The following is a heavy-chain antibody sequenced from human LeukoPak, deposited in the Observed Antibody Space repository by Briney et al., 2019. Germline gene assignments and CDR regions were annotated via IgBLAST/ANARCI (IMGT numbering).Heavy chain of an antibody. V-gene: IGHV4-39*01. CDR3: ARPELDSPCGSFDP. D-gene: IGHD2-21*01. J-gene: IGHJ5*02. CDR2: IYYSGST. Sequence: SETLSLTCTVSGGSISSSSYYWGWIRRPPGKGLEWIGSIYYSGSTYYNPSLKSRVTISVDTSKNQFSLKLSSVTAADTAVYYCARPELDSPCGSFDPWGQGTLVTVSS. CDR1: GGSISSSSYY.